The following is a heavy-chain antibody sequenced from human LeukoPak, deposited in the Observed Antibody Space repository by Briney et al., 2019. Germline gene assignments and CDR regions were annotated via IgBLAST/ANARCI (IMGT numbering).Heavy chain of an antibody. CDR1: GFTFSSYW. Sequence: GGSLRLSCAASGFTFSSYWMSWVRQAPGKGLEWVANIKQDGSEKYYVASVKGRFTISRDNAKNSLYLQMNSLRAEGTAVYYYARVAARNWFDPWGQGTLVTVSS. V-gene: IGHV3-7*01. CDR2: IKQDGSEK. CDR3: ARVAARNWFDP. J-gene: IGHJ5*02. D-gene: IGHD6-13*01.